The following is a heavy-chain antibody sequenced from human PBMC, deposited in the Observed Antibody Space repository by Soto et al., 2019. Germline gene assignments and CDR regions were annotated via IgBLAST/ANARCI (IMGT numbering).Heavy chain of an antibody. D-gene: IGHD3-9*01. CDR1: GYSFTSSW. J-gene: IGHJ6*02. CDR3: ARHPHYDILTGYYSPYCYYYGMDV. CDR2: IDPSDSYT. Sequence: PGESLKISCQGSGYSFTSSWISWVRQMPGEGLEWMGRIDPSDSYTRYSPSFQGQVTISADKSISTAYLQWSSLKASDTAIYYCARHPHYDILTGYYSPYCYYYGMDVWGQGTTVTVS. V-gene: IGHV5-10-1*04.